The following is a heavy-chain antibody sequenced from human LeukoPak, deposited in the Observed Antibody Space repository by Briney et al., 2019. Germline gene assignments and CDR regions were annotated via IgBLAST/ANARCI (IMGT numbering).Heavy chain of an antibody. CDR2: ISVYNGHS. D-gene: IGHD6-6*01. Sequence: ASVKVSCKASGYSFNNYGISWVRQAPGQGLEWMGWISVYNGHSNYAQKFQGRVAMTADIFTTTAYMELRTLRSDDTAVYYCARDVGLDRTEYYYYGMDVWGQGTTVTVSS. CDR1: GYSFNNYG. J-gene: IGHJ6*02. V-gene: IGHV1-18*01. CDR3: ARDVGLDRTEYYYYGMDV.